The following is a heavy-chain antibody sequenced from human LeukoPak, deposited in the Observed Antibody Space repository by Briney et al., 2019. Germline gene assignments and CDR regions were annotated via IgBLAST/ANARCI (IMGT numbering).Heavy chain of an antibody. CDR1: GFTFSNYW. J-gene: IGHJ4*02. D-gene: IGHD6-6*01. CDR2: IKEDGSTK. V-gene: IGHV3-7*01. CDR3: ARIGYSSSSYDY. Sequence: GGSLRLSCAASGFTFSNYWMSWVRQAPGKGLEWVANIKEDGSTKYYVDSVKGRFTISRANAKNSVYLQISSLRVEDTAVYYCARIGYSSSSYDYRGQGTLVTVSS.